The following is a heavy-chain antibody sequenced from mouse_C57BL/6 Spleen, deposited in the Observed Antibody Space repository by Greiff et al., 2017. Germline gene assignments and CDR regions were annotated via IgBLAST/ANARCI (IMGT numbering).Heavy chain of an antibody. CDR1: GYTFTSSS. D-gene: IGHD1-1*01. CDR3: SSSTTGCFDY. J-gene: IGHJ2*01. CDR2: INPRSGYT. Sequence: VQRVESGAELARPGASVKMSCKASGYTFTSSSMHWVKQRPGQGLEWIGYINPRSGYTKYNQKFKDKATLTADKSSSTASMQLSSLTSEDSAVYYYSSSTTGCFDYWGQGTTLTVSA. V-gene: IGHV1-4*01.